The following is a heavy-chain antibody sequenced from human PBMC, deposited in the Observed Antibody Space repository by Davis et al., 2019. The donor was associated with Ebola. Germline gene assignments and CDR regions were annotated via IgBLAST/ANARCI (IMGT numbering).Heavy chain of an antibody. CDR1: GFTFSSYA. J-gene: IGHJ3*02. D-gene: IGHD2-2*02. Sequence: GESLKISCAASGFTFSSYAMHWVRQAPGKGLEWVAVISYDGSNKYYADSVKGRFTISRDNAKNTLYLQMNSLRAEDTAVYYCARDSLFYCSSTSCYTDVFDIWGQGTMVTVSS. CDR2: ISYDGSNK. CDR3: ARDSLFYCSSTSCYTDVFDI. V-gene: IGHV3-30-3*01.